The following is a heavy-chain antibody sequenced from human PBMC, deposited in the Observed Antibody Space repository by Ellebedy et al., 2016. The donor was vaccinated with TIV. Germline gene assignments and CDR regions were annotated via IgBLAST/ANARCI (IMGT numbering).Heavy chain of an antibody. D-gene: IGHD6-13*01. CDR2: IYYTGST. J-gene: IGHJ6*02. CDR1: GGYLRTYY. V-gene: IGHV4-59*01. Sequence: SETLSLTXNVSGGYLRTYYWSWIRQSPGKGLEWIGWIYYTGSTNHNPSLKSRVTILLDTSKNQFSLKLSSVTAADTAVYYCARALAASGKVTYYYGMDVWGQGTTVTVSS. CDR3: ARALAASGKVTYYYGMDV.